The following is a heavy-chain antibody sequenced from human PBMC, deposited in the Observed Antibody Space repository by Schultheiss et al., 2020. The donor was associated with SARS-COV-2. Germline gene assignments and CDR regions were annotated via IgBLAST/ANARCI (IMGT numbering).Heavy chain of an antibody. CDR2: ISGYNGHT. J-gene: IGHJ4*02. D-gene: IGHD3-22*01. CDR1: GGTFSSYA. Sequence: ASVKVSCKASGGTFSSYAISWVRQAPGQGLEWMGWISGYNGHTKYAQKFQGRVTMTTDTSTSTAYMELRSLRSDDTAVYYCARPEHHYYDSSGYYYAWGQGTLVTVSS. CDR3: ARPEHHYYDSSGYYYA. V-gene: IGHV1-18*01.